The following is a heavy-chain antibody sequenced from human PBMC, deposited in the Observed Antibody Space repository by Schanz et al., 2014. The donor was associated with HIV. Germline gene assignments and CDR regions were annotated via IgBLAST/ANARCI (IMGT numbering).Heavy chain of an antibody. D-gene: IGHD3-3*01. CDR2: ISYDGSSK. CDR1: GFTFSSYA. J-gene: IGHJ4*02. Sequence: QVQLVESGGGVVQPGRSLRLSCAASGFTFSSYAMHWVRQAPGKGLEWVAVISYDGSSKNYADSVKGRFTISRDNSKNTLYLQMNSLRSEDTAVYYCAKASESIFGVEGLDFWGQGTLVIVSS. CDR3: AKASESIFGVEGLDF. V-gene: IGHV3-30-3*01.